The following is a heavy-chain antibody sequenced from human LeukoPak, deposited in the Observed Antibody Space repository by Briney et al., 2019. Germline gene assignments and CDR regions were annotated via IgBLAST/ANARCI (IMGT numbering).Heavy chain of an antibody. D-gene: IGHD3-22*01. Sequence: ASVKVSCKASGYTFTSYGISWVRQAPGQGLEWMGRIIPILGIANYAQKFQGRVTITADKSTSTAYMELSSLRSEDTAVYYCARAAFNYDSSGYYPRDYYGMDVWGQGTTVTVSS. CDR3: ARAAFNYDSSGYYPRDYYGMDV. CDR1: GYTFTSYG. V-gene: IGHV1-69*04. CDR2: IIPILGIA. J-gene: IGHJ6*02.